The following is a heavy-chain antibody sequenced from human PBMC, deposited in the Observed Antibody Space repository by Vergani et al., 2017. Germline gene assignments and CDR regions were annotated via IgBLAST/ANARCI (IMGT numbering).Heavy chain of an antibody. V-gene: IGHV1-18*01. D-gene: IGHD2-2*01. Sequence: QVQLVQSGAEVKKPGASVKVSCKASGYTFTSYGISWVRQAPGQGLEWMGWISAYNGNTNYAQKLQGRVTMTTDTSTSTAYMELRSLRSDDTAVYYCAIDNIVVVPAAGLFDYWGQGTLVTVSS. CDR3: AIDNIVVVPAAGLFDY. CDR2: ISAYNGNT. J-gene: IGHJ4*02. CDR1: GYTFTSYG.